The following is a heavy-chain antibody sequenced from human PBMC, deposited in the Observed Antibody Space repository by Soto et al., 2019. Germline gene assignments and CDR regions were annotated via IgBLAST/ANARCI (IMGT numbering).Heavy chain of an antibody. CDR1: GGSISSYY. J-gene: IGHJ4*02. D-gene: IGHD3-16*01. V-gene: IGHV4-59*01. Sequence: SETLSLTCTVFGGSISSYYWSWIRQPPGKGLEWIGYIYYSGSTNCNPSLKSRVTISVDTSKNQFSLKLSSVTAADTAVYYCARAWGEAFDYWGQGTLVTVSS. CDR2: IYYSGST. CDR3: ARAWGEAFDY.